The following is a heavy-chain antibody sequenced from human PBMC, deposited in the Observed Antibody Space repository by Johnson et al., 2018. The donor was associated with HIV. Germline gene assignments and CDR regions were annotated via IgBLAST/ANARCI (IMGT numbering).Heavy chain of an antibody. J-gene: IGHJ3*02. CDR2: ISYDGSNK. V-gene: IGHV3-30*03. Sequence: QVHLVESGGGVVQPGRSLRLSCAASGFTFSSYGMHWVRQAPGKGLEWVAVISYDGSNKYYADSVKGRFTISRDNAKNSLYLQMNSLRAEDTAVYYCARERQAVVAFDIWGQGTMVTVSS. CDR3: ARERQAVVAFDI. D-gene: IGHD2-21*01. CDR1: GFTFSSYG.